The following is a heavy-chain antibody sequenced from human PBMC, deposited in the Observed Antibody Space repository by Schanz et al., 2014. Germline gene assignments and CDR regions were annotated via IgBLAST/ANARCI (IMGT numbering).Heavy chain of an antibody. CDR1: GFTFSSYS. J-gene: IGHJ3*02. D-gene: IGHD4-17*01. V-gene: IGHV3-23*01. Sequence: EVQLLESGGGLVQPGGSLRLSCTASGFTFSSYSMNWVRQAPGKGLEWVSVIGVDGTTTYYADSVKGRFTISRDNSKNTLYLQMNSLRPEDTAVYYCARKMKLGVYGGKGHDSLDIWGQGTMVTVSS. CDR3: ARKMKLGVYGGKGHDSLDI. CDR2: IGVDGTTT.